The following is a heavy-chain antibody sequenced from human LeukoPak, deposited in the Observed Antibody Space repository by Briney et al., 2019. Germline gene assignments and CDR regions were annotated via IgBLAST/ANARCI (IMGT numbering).Heavy chain of an antibody. CDR1: GFTFSGHN. Sequence: GGSLRLSCAASGFTFSGHNMNWVRQAPGKGLEWISFVSISSGTIYYADSVKGRFRISRDNAKSSLDLEMNSLRAEDTAVYYCARAMSTFGGVRNYFDSWGQGTVVAVSS. CDR3: ARAMSTFGGVRNYFDS. D-gene: IGHD3-16*01. J-gene: IGHJ4*02. V-gene: IGHV3-48*04. CDR2: VSISSGTI.